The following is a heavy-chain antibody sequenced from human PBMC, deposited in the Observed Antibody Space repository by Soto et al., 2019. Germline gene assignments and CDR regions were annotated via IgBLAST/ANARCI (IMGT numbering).Heavy chain of an antibody. D-gene: IGHD6-13*01. V-gene: IGHV6-1*01. CDR3: ARDTGSSWSTFDY. Sequence: QVHLQQSGPGLVKPSQTLSLTCAISGDSVSSNSAAWNWFRQSPSRGLEWLGRTYYRSKWPNDYPVSVKSRITIKQDTSKNQFSRQLNSVTPEDTAVYYCARDTGSSWSTFDYWGQGTLVTVSS. CDR1: GDSVSSNSAA. J-gene: IGHJ4*02. CDR2: TYYRSKWPN.